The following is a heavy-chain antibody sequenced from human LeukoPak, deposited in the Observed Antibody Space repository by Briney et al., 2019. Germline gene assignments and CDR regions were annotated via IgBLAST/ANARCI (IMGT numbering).Heavy chain of an antibody. Sequence: SETLSLTCTVSGGSISGYYWSWIRQPPGKGLEWIGYIYYSGSTYYNPSLKSRATVSLDTPKNQFSLKLSSVTAADTAVYYCARDMASISAVDPWGQGTLVTVTS. V-gene: IGHV4-30-4*08. CDR1: GGSISGYY. D-gene: IGHD2-2*01. CDR3: ARDMASISAVDP. CDR2: IYYSGST. J-gene: IGHJ5*02.